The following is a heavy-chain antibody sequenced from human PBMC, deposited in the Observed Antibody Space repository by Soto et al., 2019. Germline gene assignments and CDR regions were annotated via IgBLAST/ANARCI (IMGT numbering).Heavy chain of an antibody. J-gene: IGHJ4*02. CDR3: ARKYSSSWYDY. CDR2: IYYSGST. Sequence: SETLSLTCTVSGGSISSGDYYWTWIRQPPGKGLEWIGYIYYSGSTYYNPSLKSRVTISMDTSKNQFSLKLSSVTAADTAVYYCARKYSSSWYDYWGQGTLVTVS. CDR1: GGSISSGDYY. V-gene: IGHV4-30-4*01. D-gene: IGHD6-13*01.